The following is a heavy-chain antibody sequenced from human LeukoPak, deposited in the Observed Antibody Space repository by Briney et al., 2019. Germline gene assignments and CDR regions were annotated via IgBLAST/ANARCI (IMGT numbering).Heavy chain of an antibody. D-gene: IGHD5-18*01. CDR2: IIPIFGTA. Sequence: ASVNVSCKASGGTFSSYAISWVRQAPGQGLEWMGRIIPIFGTANYAQRFQGRVTITTDESTSTAYMELSSLRSEDTAVYYCARQTGHRGYSYLEAFDIWGQGTMVTVSS. V-gene: IGHV1-69*05. CDR1: GGTFSSYA. CDR3: ARQTGHRGYSYLEAFDI. J-gene: IGHJ3*02.